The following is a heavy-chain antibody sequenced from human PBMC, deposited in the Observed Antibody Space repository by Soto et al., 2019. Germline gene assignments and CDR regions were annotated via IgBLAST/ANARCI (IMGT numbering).Heavy chain of an antibody. V-gene: IGHV4-59*01. D-gene: IGHD3-9*01. CDR3: ARWTLTYYDINWFDP. J-gene: IGHJ5*02. Sequence: SETLSLTCTVSGGSISGYYWSWIRQPPGKGLEWIGYIYYSGNTDYNPSLKSRVAISVDTSKNQFSLNLKSVTAADTAVYYCARWTLTYYDINWFDPWGQGTLVTVSS. CDR1: GGSISGYY. CDR2: IYYSGNT.